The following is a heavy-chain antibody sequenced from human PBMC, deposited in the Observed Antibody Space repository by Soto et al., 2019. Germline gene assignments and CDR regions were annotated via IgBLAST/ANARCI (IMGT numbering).Heavy chain of an antibody. V-gene: IGHV3-74*01. Sequence: EVQLVESGGGLVQPGGSLRLSCAASGFTFSTYWMHWVRQPPGKGLVWVSRINNDGSNTAYADSVKGRFTISRDNAKSTLYLKMNSLRAEDTAVYYCARDPLIGTTDYGLDVWGQGTTVSVSS. D-gene: IGHD1-7*01. CDR3: ARDPLIGTTDYGLDV. J-gene: IGHJ6*02. CDR2: INNDGSNT. CDR1: GFTFSTYW.